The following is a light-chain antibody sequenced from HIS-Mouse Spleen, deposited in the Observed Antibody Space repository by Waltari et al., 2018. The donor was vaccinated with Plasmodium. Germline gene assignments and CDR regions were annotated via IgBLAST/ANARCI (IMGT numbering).Light chain of an antibody. J-gene: IGKJ4*01. Sequence: EIVLTQSPGTLSLSPGERATLSCRASQSVSSSYLAWYQQKPGQAPRLLIYGASSRATGIPDRFIGRGSGTDFTLTISRLEPEDFAVYYCQQYGSSRGLTFGGGTKVEIK. V-gene: IGKV3-20*01. CDR1: QSVSSSY. CDR2: GAS. CDR3: QQYGSSRGLT.